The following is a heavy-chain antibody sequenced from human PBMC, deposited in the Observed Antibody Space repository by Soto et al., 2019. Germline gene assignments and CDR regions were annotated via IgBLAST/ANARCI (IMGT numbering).Heavy chain of an antibody. CDR3: ERGDDGSGRYYNVRY. CDR2: IIPIFGKA. V-gene: IGHV1-69*01. CDR1: GGTFRSYA. Sequence: QVQLVQSGAEVKKPGSSVKVSCKASGGTFRSYAISWVRQAPGQGLEWMGGIIPIFGKANYAQKFQGRVTITADESTSTAYMELSSLRSEDTAVYYCERGDDGSGRYYNVRYWGQGTLVTVSS. J-gene: IGHJ4*02. D-gene: IGHD3-10*01.